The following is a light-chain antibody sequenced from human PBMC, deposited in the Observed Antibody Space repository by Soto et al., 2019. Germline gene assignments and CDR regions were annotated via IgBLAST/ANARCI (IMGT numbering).Light chain of an antibody. CDR3: QQYGSSFWT. Sequence: EIVLTQSPATLSLSPGERATLSCRASQSVSSYLAWYQQKPGQAPRLLMYEASNRATGIPDRFSGSGSGTDFTLTISRLEPEDFAVYYCQQYGSSFWTFGQGTKVDTK. J-gene: IGKJ1*01. CDR1: QSVSSY. CDR2: EAS. V-gene: IGKV3-20*01.